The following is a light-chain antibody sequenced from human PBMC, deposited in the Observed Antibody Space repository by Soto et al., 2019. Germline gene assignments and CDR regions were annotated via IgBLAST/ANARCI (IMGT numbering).Light chain of an antibody. Sequence: QSVLTQPASVSGSPGQSITISCTGTISDIGDYNYVSWYQQHPGKAPKLMIYEVSNRPSGVSNRFSGSKSGTTASLTISGLQAEDEADYYCSSYRSGSTHYVFGNGTKVTVL. CDR2: EVS. J-gene: IGLJ1*01. CDR3: SSYRSGSTHYV. CDR1: ISDIGDYNY. V-gene: IGLV2-14*01.